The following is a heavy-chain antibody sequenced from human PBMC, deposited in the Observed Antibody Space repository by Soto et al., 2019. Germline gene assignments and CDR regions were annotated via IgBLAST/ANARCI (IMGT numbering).Heavy chain of an antibody. J-gene: IGHJ4*02. CDR1: GGTFSSYA. Sequence: ASVKVSCKASGGTFSSYAISWVRQAPGQGLEWMGGIIPIFGTANYAQKFQGRVTITADESTSTAYVELSSLRSEDTAVYYCARGRPDSSGYYYDYWGQGTLVTVSS. CDR2: IIPIFGTA. CDR3: ARGRPDSSGYYYDY. V-gene: IGHV1-69*13. D-gene: IGHD3-22*01.